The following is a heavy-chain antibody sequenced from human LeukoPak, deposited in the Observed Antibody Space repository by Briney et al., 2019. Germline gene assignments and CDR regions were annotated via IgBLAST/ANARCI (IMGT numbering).Heavy chain of an antibody. V-gene: IGHV3-7*03. CDR2: IKQDGSEK. CDR1: GFTFSSYW. J-gene: IGHJ5*02. D-gene: IGHD1-1*01. Sequence: PGGSLRLSCAASGFTFSSYWMSWVRQAPGMGLEWVANIKQDGSEKYYVDSVKGRFTISRDNAKNSLYLQMNSLRAEDTAVYYCARAVDNWGYNWNDGAFGNWFDPWGQGTLVTVSS. CDR3: ARAVDNWGYNWNDGAFGNWFDP.